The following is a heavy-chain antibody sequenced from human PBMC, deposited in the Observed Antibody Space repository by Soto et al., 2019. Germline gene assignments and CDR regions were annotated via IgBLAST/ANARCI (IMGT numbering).Heavy chain of an antibody. J-gene: IGHJ4*02. V-gene: IGHV3-30-3*01. Sequence: QVQLVESGGGVVQPGRSLRLSCAASGFTFSSYAMHWVRQAPGKGLEWVAVISYDGSNKYYADSVKGRFTISRDNSKNTLYLQMNSLRAEDTAVYYCARELRGDQLLWIFDYWGQGTLVTVSS. D-gene: IGHD2-2*01. CDR1: GFTFSSYA. CDR2: ISYDGSNK. CDR3: ARELRGDQLLWIFDY.